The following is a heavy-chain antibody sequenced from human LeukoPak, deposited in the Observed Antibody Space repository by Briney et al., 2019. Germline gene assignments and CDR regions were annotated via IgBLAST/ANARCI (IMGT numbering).Heavy chain of an antibody. CDR2: ISYDGSNK. CDR3: ARAYCSGGSCYGPLVDVFDY. J-gene: IGHJ4*02. Sequence: GGSLRLSCAASGFTFSSFAMHWVRQAPGKGLEWVAVISYDGSNKYYADSMKGRFTISRDNSKNTLFLQMNSLRAEDTAVYYCARAYCSGGSCYGPLVDVFDYWGQGTLVTVSS. CDR1: GFTFSSFA. V-gene: IGHV3-30*03. D-gene: IGHD2-15*01.